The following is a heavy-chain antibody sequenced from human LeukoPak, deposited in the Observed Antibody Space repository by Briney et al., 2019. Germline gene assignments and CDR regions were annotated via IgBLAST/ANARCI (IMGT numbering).Heavy chain of an antibody. J-gene: IGHJ5*02. V-gene: IGHV1-46*01. Sequence: ASVKVSCKTSGYTFISYYMHWVRQAPGQGLEWMGIINPSGGSTRYAQKFQGRVTLTRDTSTSTAYMELRSLRSDDTAVYYCARDIVVVPAAQNWFDPWGQGTLVTVSS. CDR3: ARDIVVVPAAQNWFDP. CDR2: INPSGGST. CDR1: GYTFISYY. D-gene: IGHD2-2*01.